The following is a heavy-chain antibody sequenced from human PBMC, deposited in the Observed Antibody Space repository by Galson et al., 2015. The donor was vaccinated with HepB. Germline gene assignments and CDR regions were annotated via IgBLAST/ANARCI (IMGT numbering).Heavy chain of an antibody. D-gene: IGHD6-6*01. J-gene: IGHJ4*02. Sequence: SLRLSCAASGFTFSNYGMHWVRQAPGKGLEWVAVISYDGNNKDYGDSVKGRFTISRDNSKNTLYLQMNSLRTEDTGVYYCAKGGGLYRGSSGIRGYFDYWAQGTLVTVSS. CDR2: ISYDGNNK. V-gene: IGHV3-30*18. CDR3: AKGGGLYRGSSGIRGYFDY. CDR1: GFTFSNYG.